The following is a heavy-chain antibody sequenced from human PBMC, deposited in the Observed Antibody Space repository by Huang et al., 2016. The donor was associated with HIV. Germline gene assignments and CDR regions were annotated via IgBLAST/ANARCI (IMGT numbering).Heavy chain of an antibody. CDR2: ISPSSSFI. Sequence: EVQLVESGGGLVKPGGSLRLSCAASGFSLDSDYMYWVRQTPGKGLQWVSSISPSSSFIDYADSVKGGFSISRDNTKNSLYLQMNNLRGEDTAVYYCARDRGQQLSPFDSWGQGTLVTVSS. CDR1: GFSLDSDY. J-gene: IGHJ4*02. V-gene: IGHV3-21*01. CDR3: ARDRGQQLSPFDS. D-gene: IGHD6-13*01.